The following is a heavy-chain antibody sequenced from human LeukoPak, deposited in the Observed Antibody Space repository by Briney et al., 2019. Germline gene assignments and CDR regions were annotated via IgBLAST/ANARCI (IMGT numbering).Heavy chain of an antibody. CDR3: ATARPHRGFDI. V-gene: IGHV5-51*01. CDR2: ISFGDSDS. Sequence: GESLKISCKGSGYSFTSYWIGWVRQLPGKGLEWMGIISFGDSDSRYSPSFQGQVTISVDKSINTAYLQWSSLKASDTAMYYCATARPHRGFDIWGQGTMVTVSS. CDR1: GYSFTSYW. J-gene: IGHJ3*02.